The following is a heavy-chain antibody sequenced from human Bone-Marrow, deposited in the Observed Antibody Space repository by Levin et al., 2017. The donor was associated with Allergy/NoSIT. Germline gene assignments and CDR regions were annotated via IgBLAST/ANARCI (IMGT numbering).Heavy chain of an antibody. J-gene: IGHJ4*02. CDR2: ITSSSSYI. V-gene: IGHV3-21*01. CDR3: AREGSWSSTWLGNYYFDC. D-gene: IGHD6-13*01. CDR1: GFTFSTYT. Sequence: TTGGSLRLSCAASGFTFSTYTMNWVRQAPGKGLDWISSITSSSSYIYYADSVKGRFTISRDNAKNSLYLQMNSLRVEDTAVYYCAREGSWSSTWLGNYYFDCWGQGTLVTVSS.